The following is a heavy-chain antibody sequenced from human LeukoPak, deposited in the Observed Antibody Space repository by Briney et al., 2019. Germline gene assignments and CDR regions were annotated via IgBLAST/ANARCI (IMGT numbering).Heavy chain of an antibody. J-gene: IGHJ1*01. D-gene: IGHD3-22*01. CDR1: GFTFSNAW. CDR2: IKSKTDGGTT. Sequence: GGSLRLSCAASGFTFSNAWMSWVRQAPGKGLEWVGRIKSKTDGGTTDYAATVKGRFTISRDDSKNTLYLQMNSLKTEDTAVYYCTTVITMIVVVPPAEYFQHWGQGTLVTVSS. CDR3: TTVITMIVVVPPAEYFQH. V-gene: IGHV3-15*01.